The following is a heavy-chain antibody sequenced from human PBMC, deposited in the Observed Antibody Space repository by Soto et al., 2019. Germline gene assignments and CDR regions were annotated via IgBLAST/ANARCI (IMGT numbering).Heavy chain of an antibody. CDR1: GFTFSSFW. CDR2: INQDGSEK. Sequence: GGSLRLSCAASGFTFSSFWMSWVRQAPGKGLEWVANINQDGSEKYYVDSVKGRFNISRDNTKNSLYLQMNSLRAEDTAVYYCAREVVVVPAAIGRLFDYWGQGTLVTVSS. CDR3: AREVVVVPAAIGRLFDY. J-gene: IGHJ4*02. D-gene: IGHD2-2*01. V-gene: IGHV3-7*01.